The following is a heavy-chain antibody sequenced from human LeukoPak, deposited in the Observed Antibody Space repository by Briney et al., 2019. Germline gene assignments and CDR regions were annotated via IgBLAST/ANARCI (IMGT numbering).Heavy chain of an antibody. Sequence: GGSLRLSCAASGFTFSSYAMSWVRQAPGKGREWVSAISGGGGSTYYADSVKGRFTISRDNSKNTLYLQMNSLRAEDTAVYYCAKDRYYASGSSYGNAFDIWGQGTMVTVSS. J-gene: IGHJ3*02. V-gene: IGHV3-23*01. CDR3: AKDRYYASGSSYGNAFDI. CDR1: GFTFSSYA. CDR2: ISGGGGST. D-gene: IGHD3-10*01.